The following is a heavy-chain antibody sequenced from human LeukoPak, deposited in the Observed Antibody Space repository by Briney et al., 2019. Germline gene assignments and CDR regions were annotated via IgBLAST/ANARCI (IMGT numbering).Heavy chain of an antibody. Sequence: GGSLRLSCAASGFTVSSNYMTWVRQAPGQGLEWVSVIYFGGTTYCADSVKGRFTISRDNSKNTVYLQMNSLRVEDTAVYYCARGDGVYVYWGQGTLVTVSS. CDR3: ARGDGVYVY. CDR1: GFTVSSNY. J-gene: IGHJ4*02. V-gene: IGHV3-53*01. CDR2: IYFGGTT. D-gene: IGHD5/OR15-5a*01.